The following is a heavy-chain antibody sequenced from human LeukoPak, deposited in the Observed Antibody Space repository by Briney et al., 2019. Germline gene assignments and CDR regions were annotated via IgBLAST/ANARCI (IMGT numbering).Heavy chain of an antibody. V-gene: IGHV4-59*11. CDR3: AKATQWLAFDS. D-gene: IGHD6-19*01. CDR1: GGSISSHF. CDR2: IYNSGTP. J-gene: IGHJ4*02. Sequence: SETLSLTCTVAGGSISSHFWSWIRQSPAKRPDWIGNIYNSGTPHYNPSLHSRVTISVDTSRNQLSLQLTSVTAADPAVYYCAKATQWLAFDSWGRGTLVTVSS.